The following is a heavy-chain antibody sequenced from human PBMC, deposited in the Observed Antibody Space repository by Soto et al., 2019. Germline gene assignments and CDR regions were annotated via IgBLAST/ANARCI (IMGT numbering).Heavy chain of an antibody. D-gene: IGHD7-27*01. Sequence: PGGSLRLSCAASGFTLGSYWMSWVRQAPGKGLEWVANIKQDGSVKNYVDSVKGRFTISRDNAKNSLYLQMNSLRVEDTAVYSCAREKNWGDNYYGMDVWGQGTTVTVSS. CDR1: GFTLGSYW. J-gene: IGHJ6*02. CDR2: IKQDGSVK. V-gene: IGHV3-7*03. CDR3: AREKNWGDNYYGMDV.